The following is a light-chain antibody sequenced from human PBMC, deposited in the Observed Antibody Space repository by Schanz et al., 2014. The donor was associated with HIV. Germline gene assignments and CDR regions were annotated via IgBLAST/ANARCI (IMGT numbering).Light chain of an antibody. V-gene: IGKV3-15*01. Sequence: EIVMTQSPATLYVSPGEGATLSCRASQSISNNLAWYQHKPGQAPRLLIYGAFTRATGIPVRFSGSGSGTEFTLTISSLQSEDFAVYYCQQYNNWPPWTFGQGTKVEIK. J-gene: IGKJ1*01. CDR3: QQYNNWPPWT. CDR2: GAF. CDR1: QSISNN.